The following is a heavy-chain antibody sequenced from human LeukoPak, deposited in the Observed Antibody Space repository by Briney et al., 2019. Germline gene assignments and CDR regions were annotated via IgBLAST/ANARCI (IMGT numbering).Heavy chain of an antibody. D-gene: IGHD3-10*01. CDR2: IKQDGSEK. Sequence: WGSLRLSCAASGFTFSSYWMSWVRQAPGKGLEWVANIKQDGSEKYYVDSVKGRFTISRDNAKNSLYLQMNSLRAEDTAVYYCAREAALWFGEHGLFDYWGQGTLVTVSS. J-gene: IGHJ4*02. V-gene: IGHV3-7*01. CDR3: AREAALWFGEHGLFDY. CDR1: GFTFSSYW.